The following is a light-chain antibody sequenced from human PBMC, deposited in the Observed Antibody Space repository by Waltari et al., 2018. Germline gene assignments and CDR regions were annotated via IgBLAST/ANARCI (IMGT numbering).Light chain of an antibody. CDR1: SSDVGGYNY. CDR3: SSYTSSSNVV. J-gene: IGLJ2*01. V-gene: IGLV2-14*03. CDR2: DVS. Sequence: QSALTQPASVSGSPGQSITIPCTGTSSDVGGYNYVSWYQQRPGKAPRLMLYDVSNRPSGVSNRFSGSKSGNTASLTISGLQAEDEADYYCSSYTSSSNVVFCRGTKLTVL.